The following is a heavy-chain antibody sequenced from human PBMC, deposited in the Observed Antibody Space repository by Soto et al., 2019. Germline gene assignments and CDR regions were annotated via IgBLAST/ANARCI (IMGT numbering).Heavy chain of an antibody. J-gene: IGHJ4*02. V-gene: IGHV1-69*01. CDR2: IIPMFAAT. CDR3: ARGRIVAVPAALSSYDDYTPYRFDS. D-gene: IGHD2-15*01. CDR1: GGSFSDFA. Sequence: QVQLAQAGAEVRKPGSSVKVSCRASGGSFSDFAFSWVRQSPGQGLEWVVGIIPMFAATKYAQRFQGRVTITEDASTRTVYLALSSLTSDDSAVYYCARGRIVAVPAALSSYDDYTPYRFDSWGQGPLVSVSS.